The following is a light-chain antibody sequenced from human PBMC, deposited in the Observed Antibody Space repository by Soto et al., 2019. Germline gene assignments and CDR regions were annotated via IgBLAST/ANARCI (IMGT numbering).Light chain of an antibody. J-gene: IGLJ1*01. CDR1: SSDVGAYDY. CDR2: EVS. Sequence: ALTQPASVSGSPGQSITISCTGTSSDVGAYDYVSWYQQHPDKAPKLMIYEVSNRPSGVSNRFSGSKSVNTATLTISGLQAEDEADYYCSSYTSSSTRVSGTGTKVTVL. CDR3: SSYTSSSTRV. V-gene: IGLV2-14*03.